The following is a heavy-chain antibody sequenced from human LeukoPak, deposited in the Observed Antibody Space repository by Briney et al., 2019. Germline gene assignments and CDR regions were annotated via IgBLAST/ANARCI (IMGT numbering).Heavy chain of an antibody. D-gene: IGHD3-22*01. Sequence: SETLSLTCTVSGGSISSGDYYWSWIRQPPGKGLEWIGYIYYSGSTYYNPSLKSRVTISVDTSKNQFSLKLSSVTAADTAVYYCARALRYDSSGFDYWGQGTLVTVSS. J-gene: IGHJ4*02. V-gene: IGHV4-30-4*01. CDR3: ARALRYDSSGFDY. CDR1: GGSISSGDYY. CDR2: IYYSGST.